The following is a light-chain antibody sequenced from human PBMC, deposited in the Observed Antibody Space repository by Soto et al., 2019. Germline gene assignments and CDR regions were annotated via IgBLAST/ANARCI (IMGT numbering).Light chain of an antibody. Sequence: EIVMTQSPATLSVSPGERATLSCRASESVFSNLAWYQQEPGQAPRLLISGASTRASGVPGRFSGSGSGTEFTLTISSLQSEDFAVYYCQQYNSGPQTFGQGTKVEIK. J-gene: IGKJ1*01. CDR3: QQYNSGPQT. V-gene: IGKV3-15*01. CDR2: GAS. CDR1: ESVFSN.